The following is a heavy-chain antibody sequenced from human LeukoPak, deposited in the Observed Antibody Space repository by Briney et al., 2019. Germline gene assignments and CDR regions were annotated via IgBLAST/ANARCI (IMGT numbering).Heavy chain of an antibody. D-gene: IGHD6-6*01. CDR2: IYYSGST. CDR3: ARRVDSSSSYYFDY. CDR1: GGSISSSSYY. V-gene: IGHV4-39*01. J-gene: IGHJ4*02. Sequence: NPSETLSLTCTVSGGSISSSSYYWGWIRQPPGKGLEWIGSIYYSGSTYYNPSLKSRVTISVDTSKNQFSLKLSSVTAADTAVYYCARRVDSSSSYYFDYWGQGTLVTVSS.